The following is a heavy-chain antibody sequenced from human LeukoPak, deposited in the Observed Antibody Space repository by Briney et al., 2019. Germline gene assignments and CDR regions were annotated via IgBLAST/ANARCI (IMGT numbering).Heavy chain of an antibody. CDR3: ARAPVGSGWVINWFDP. J-gene: IGHJ5*02. V-gene: IGHV4-38-2*01. D-gene: IGHD6-19*01. CDR2: IYHSGST. CDR1: GCSISSGYY. Sequence: SETLSLTCAVSGCSISSGYYWGWIRQPPGKGLEWIGSIYHSGSTYYNPSLKSRVTISVDTSKNQFSLKLSSVTAADTAVYYCARAPVGSGWVINWFDPWGQGTLVTVSS.